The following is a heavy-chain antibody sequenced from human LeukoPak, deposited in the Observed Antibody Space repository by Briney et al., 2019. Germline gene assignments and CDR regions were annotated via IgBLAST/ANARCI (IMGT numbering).Heavy chain of an antibody. Sequence: ASVKVSCKASGYTFTDYSMHWVRQAPGQGLEWMGWINPNSGDTDYAQKFQGRVTLTRDTSISTAYLEVSRLTSDDTAVYFCARDAIAAAGAGAWGQGTLVTVSS. CDR2: INPNSGDT. CDR3: ARDAIAAAGAGA. V-gene: IGHV1-2*02. CDR1: GYTFTDYS. D-gene: IGHD6-13*01. J-gene: IGHJ4*02.